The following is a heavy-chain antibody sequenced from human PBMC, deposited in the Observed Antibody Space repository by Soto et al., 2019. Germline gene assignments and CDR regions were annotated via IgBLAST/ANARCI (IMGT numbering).Heavy chain of an antibody. V-gene: IGHV4-59*01. J-gene: IGHJ6*02. CDR1: GGSMSSYF. Sequence: QVQLQESGPGLVKPSETLSLTCSVSGGSMSSYFWCWIRQPPGKGLEWIGCIYYSGSTYHNPSLKSRVTISVDTSKNQFFLELSSVTAADTAVYYCVRGLSPYYWYGLGVWGQGTTVTVSS. CDR3: VRGLSPYYWYGLGV. CDR2: IYYSGST. D-gene: IGHD2-2*01.